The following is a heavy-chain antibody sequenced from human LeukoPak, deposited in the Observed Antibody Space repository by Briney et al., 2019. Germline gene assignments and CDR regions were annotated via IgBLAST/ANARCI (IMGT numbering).Heavy chain of an antibody. D-gene: IGHD3-22*01. V-gene: IGHV3-7*01. CDR2: IKQGGSEK. CDR1: GFTFSSYW. Sequence: PGGSLRLSCAASGFTFSSYWMSWVRQAPGKGLEWVANIKQGGSEKYYVDSVKGRFTISRDNAKNSLYLQMNSLRAEDTAVYYCARDWWDSGSYVDAFDIWGQGTMVTVSS. J-gene: IGHJ3*02. CDR3: ARDWWDSGSYVDAFDI.